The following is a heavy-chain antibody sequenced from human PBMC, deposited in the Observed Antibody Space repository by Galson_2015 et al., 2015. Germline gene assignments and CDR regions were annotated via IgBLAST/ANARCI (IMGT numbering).Heavy chain of an antibody. V-gene: IGHV4-39*01. Sequence: SETLSLTCTVSGGSISSSSYYWGWIRQPPGKGLEWIGTISYGGDTFYNSSLKSRVSISVDTSKNQFSLVLSSVTAADTAVYFCARRGYGPGSPLYLGRWFDPWGQGTLVTVSS. D-gene: IGHD3-10*01. CDR3: ARRGYGPGSPLYLGRWFDP. CDR2: ISYGGDT. J-gene: IGHJ5*02. CDR1: GGSISSSSYY.